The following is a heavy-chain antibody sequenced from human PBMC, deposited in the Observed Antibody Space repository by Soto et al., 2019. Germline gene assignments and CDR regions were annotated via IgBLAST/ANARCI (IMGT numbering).Heavy chain of an antibody. J-gene: IGHJ2*01. Sequence: QVQLVQSGAEVKKPGSSVKVSCKASGGTFSSYAISWVRQAPRQGLEWMGGIIPIFGTANYAQKFQGRVTITADESTSTAYMELSSLRSEDTAVYYCARDGGIAVAGTVWYFDLWGRGTLVTVSS. CDR2: IIPIFGTA. CDR3: ARDGGIAVAGTVWYFDL. CDR1: GGTFSSYA. D-gene: IGHD6-19*01. V-gene: IGHV1-69*01.